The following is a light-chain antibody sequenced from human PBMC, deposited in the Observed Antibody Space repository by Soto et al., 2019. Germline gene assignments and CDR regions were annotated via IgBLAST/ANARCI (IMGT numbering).Light chain of an antibody. J-gene: IGKJ1*01. V-gene: IGKV3-11*01. CDR1: KSVGSY. Sequence: EILLTQSPATLSLSPGERATLSCRASKSVGSYVAWYQHKPGQGPRLLIYDTSDRATGVPARFSGSGSGTDFTLSISGLEPEDFAVYYCHQRNDWPWTFGQGTKVEMK. CDR2: DTS. CDR3: HQRNDWPWT.